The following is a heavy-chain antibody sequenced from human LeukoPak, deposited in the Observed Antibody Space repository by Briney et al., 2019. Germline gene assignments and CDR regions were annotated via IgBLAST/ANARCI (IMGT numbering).Heavy chain of an antibody. Sequence: GGSLRLSCAASGFTFDDYGMSWVRQAPGKGLEWVSLISWDGGSTYYADSVKGRFTISRDNSKNSLYLQMNSLRPEDTALYYCAKDIRGSTSWYGLDYWGQGTLVTVSS. CDR1: GFTFDDYG. CDR2: ISWDGGST. D-gene: IGHD6-13*01. J-gene: IGHJ4*02. V-gene: IGHV3-43D*03. CDR3: AKDIRGSTSWYGLDY.